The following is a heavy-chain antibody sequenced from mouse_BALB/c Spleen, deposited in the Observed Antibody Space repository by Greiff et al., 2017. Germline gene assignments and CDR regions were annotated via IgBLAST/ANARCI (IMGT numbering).Heavy chain of an antibody. CDR2: IDPENGDT. CDR3: KPKANWDEEGWFAY. D-gene: IGHD4-1*01. V-gene: IGHV14-4*02. CDR1: GFNIKDYY. J-gene: IGHJ3*01. Sequence: EVQLQQSGAELVRSGASVKLSCTASGFNIKDYYMHWVKQRPEQGLEWIGWIDPENGDTEYAPKFQGKATMTADTSSNTAYLQLSSLTSEDTAVYYCKPKANWDEEGWFAYWGQGTLVTVSA.